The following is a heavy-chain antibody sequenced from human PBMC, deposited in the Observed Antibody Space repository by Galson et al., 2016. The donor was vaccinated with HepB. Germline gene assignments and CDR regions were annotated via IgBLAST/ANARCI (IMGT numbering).Heavy chain of an antibody. J-gene: IGHJ4*02. CDR3: ASQLGRGAGFDY. Sequence: SLRLSCAASGFDFDNYYMSWIRQAPGKGLESISYITFAAGGTFYADSVKARFTISRDNAKNTLFLQMNYLRVEDTATYYCASQLGRGAGFDYWGQGVLVAGSA. V-gene: IGHV3-11*01. D-gene: IGHD1-26*01. CDR1: GFDFDNYY. CDR2: ITFAAGGT.